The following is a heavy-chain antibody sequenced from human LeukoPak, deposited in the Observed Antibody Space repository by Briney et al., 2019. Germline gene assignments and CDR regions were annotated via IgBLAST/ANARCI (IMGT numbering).Heavy chain of an antibody. CDR1: GGSFSGSY. Sequence: SETLSLTCAVYGGSFSGSYWSWIRQPPGKGLEWIGEINHSGSTNYNPSLKSRVTISVDTSKNQFSLKLSSVTAADTAVYYCARVGMIVVPLDAFDIWGQGTMVTVSS. V-gene: IGHV4-34*01. D-gene: IGHD3-22*01. J-gene: IGHJ3*02. CDR3: ARVGMIVVPLDAFDI. CDR2: INHSGST.